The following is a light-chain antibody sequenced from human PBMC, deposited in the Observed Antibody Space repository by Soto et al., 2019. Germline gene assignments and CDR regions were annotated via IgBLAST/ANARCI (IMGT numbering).Light chain of an antibody. CDR3: QQYGSSPLMYT. CDR1: QSISNY. Sequence: DIQMTQSPSSLSASVGDRVTITCRASQSISNYLNWYQQKPGKAPNLLIYAASSLQSGVPSRFSGSGSGTDFTLTISRLEPEDFAVYYCQQYGSSPLMYTFGQGTKLEIK. V-gene: IGKV1-39*01. J-gene: IGKJ2*01. CDR2: AAS.